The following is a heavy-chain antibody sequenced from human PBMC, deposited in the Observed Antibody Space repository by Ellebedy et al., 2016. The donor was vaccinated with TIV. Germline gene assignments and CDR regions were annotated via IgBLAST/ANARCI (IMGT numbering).Heavy chain of an antibody. D-gene: IGHD3-10*01. CDR3: ARMSGSPRSY. J-gene: IGHJ4*02. CDR2: IDPRSGGT. V-gene: IGHV1-2*02. Sequence: ASVKVSCKASGYTLTDDYVHWVRQAPGQGLEWMGCIDPRSGGTEYEQKFRGRVTMTSDSFLSTVYMQLTRLGSDDTAVYYCARMSGSPRSYWGQGTLVTVSS. CDR1: GYTLTDDY.